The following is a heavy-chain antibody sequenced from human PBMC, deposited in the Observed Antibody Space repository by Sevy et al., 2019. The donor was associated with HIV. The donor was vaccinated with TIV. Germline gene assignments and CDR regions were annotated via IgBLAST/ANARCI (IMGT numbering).Heavy chain of an antibody. CDR1: GDSISGYY. J-gene: IGHJ6*02. D-gene: IGHD4-17*01. Sequence: SETLSLTCTVSGDSISGYYWSWIRQPPGKGLEWIGYFYYSGSTNYNPSLKGQVSISVDTSKNQVSLKLSSVTAADTAVYFCARTSPYFYYGMDVWGLGSPVTVSS. V-gene: IGHV4-59*01. CDR3: ARTSPYFYYGMDV. CDR2: FYYSGST.